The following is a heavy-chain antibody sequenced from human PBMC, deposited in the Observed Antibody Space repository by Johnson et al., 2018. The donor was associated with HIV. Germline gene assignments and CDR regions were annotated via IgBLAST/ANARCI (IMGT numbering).Heavy chain of an antibody. Sequence: QMLLVESGGGVVQPGRSLRLSCAASGFTFSSYGMHWVRQAPGKGLEWVAVISYDGSNKYYADSVKGRFTISRDNSKNTLYLQMNSLRAEDTAVYYCAREGIYCTGGRCYVAAFDIWGQGTKVTVSS. D-gene: IGHD2-15*01. CDR3: AREGIYCTGGRCYVAAFDI. J-gene: IGHJ3*02. CDR1: GFTFSSYG. CDR2: ISYDGSNK. V-gene: IGHV3-30*03.